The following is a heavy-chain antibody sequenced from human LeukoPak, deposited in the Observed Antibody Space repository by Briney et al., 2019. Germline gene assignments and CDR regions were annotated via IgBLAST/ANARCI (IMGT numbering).Heavy chain of an antibody. D-gene: IGHD3-10*01. J-gene: IGHJ6*02. V-gene: IGHV3-23*01. CDR1: GFTFSSYA. CDR2: ISGSGGSR. Sequence: GGSLRLSCADSGFTFSSYAMNWVRQAPVKGLEWVSGISGSGGSRYYADSVKGRFTISRDYSKNTLYLQMNSLRADDTAVYYCAKDIKGSYGMDVWGQGTTVTVSS. CDR3: AKDIKGSYGMDV.